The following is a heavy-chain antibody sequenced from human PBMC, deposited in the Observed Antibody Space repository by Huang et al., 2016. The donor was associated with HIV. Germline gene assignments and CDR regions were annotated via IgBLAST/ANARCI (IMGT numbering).Heavy chain of an antibody. Sequence: QVQLQQWGAGLLKPSGVLSLKCAVYGGSLSDYYWTWIRQSPVKGLEWIGEVNHRGLSTYNPSLRSRVTMSVDMSKNQFSLNLTSLTVADTAVYYCARPRMTATSSDSTWSFFDSWGQGTLVIVSS. D-gene: IGHD2-21*02. V-gene: IGHV4-34*02. CDR1: GGSLSDYY. J-gene: IGHJ4*02. CDR2: VNHRGLS. CDR3: ARPRMTATSSDSTWSFFDS.